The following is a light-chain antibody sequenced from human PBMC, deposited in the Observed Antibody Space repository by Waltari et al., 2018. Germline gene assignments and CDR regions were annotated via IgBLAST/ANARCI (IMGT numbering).Light chain of an antibody. J-gene: IGKJ4*01. CDR3: QQRDNWPLT. V-gene: IGKV3-11*01. CDR1: QSVSGY. CDR2: DAS. Sequence: EIVLTQSPPTLSLSPGERATLSCRASQSVSGYLAWYQQKTGQAPRLLIYDASKRATGIPARFSGSGSGTDFTLTISSLEPGDSAIYYCQQRDNWPLTFGGGTKVEIK.